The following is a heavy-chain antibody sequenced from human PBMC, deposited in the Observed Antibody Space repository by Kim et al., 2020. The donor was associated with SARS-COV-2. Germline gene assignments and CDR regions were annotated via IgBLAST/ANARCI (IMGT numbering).Heavy chain of an antibody. CDR3: AKGVINSGFDY. Sequence: GGSLRLSCVASGFTFSTSPMGWVRQAPGKGLEWVSRISWDGTRTYYADSVKGRVTMSSDKSKNMLYLHMNSLRVEDTAVYYCAKGVINSGFDYEGQGTQV. CDR2: ISWDGTRT. J-gene: IGHJ4*02. V-gene: IGHV3-23*01. CDR1: GFTFSTSP. D-gene: IGHD2-21*01.